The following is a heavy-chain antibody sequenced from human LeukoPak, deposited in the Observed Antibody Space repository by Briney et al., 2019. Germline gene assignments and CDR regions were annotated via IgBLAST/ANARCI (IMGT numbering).Heavy chain of an antibody. CDR1: GVKFDAFS. J-gene: IGHJ4*02. CDR3: TRGMLRQPPDY. V-gene: IGHV3-9*01. D-gene: IGHD3-10*02. Sequence: QPGGSLRLSCAASGVKFDAFSMHWVRQVPGKGLEWVSSISWTSGTVGYADSVEGRFTISRDNSKNTLYLQMNSLRVEDTAIYYCTRGMLRQPPDYWGQGMLVTVSS. CDR2: ISWTSGTV.